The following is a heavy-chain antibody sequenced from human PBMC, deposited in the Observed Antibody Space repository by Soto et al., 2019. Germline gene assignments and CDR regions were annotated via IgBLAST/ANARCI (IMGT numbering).Heavy chain of an antibody. CDR2: ISGSGGRA. Sequence: PGRSLRLSCVASGFPFSSYAMSWVRQTPGKGLEWVSGISGSGGRAYYADSVKGRFTISRDNSNNTLSLQMHILRVEDTAVYFCAKGGYYSLFDIWGQGTMVTVSS. V-gene: IGHV3-23*01. D-gene: IGHD3-16*01. CDR3: AKGGYYSLFDI. J-gene: IGHJ3*02. CDR1: GFPFSSYA.